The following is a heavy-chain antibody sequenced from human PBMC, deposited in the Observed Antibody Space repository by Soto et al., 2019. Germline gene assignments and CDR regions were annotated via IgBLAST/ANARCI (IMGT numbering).Heavy chain of an antibody. CDR1: EFTFSIYA. D-gene: IGHD3-22*01. CDR2: MSPNGNNQ. Sequence: PGGSLRLSCAAPEFTFSIYALHWVRQAPGKGLEWVAVMSPNGNNQYYADSVKGRFTISRDTSKSTLYLQMTSLRPDDTAVYYCATGANFYYDTSRYWGRGTLVTVSS. CDR3: ATGANFYYDTSRY. V-gene: IGHV3-30-3*01. J-gene: IGHJ4*02.